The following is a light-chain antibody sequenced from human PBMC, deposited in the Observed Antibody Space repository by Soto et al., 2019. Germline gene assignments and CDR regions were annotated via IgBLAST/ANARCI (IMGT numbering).Light chain of an antibody. CDR1: RSNIGAGYD. Sequence: QSVLTQPPSVSGAPGQRVTISCTGSRSNIGAGYDVHWYQQLSGKAPKGLIYENSNRPSGVPDRVSGSRSGTSASLAITGLQAEDEADYYCQSYDSSLSGPYYVFGTGTKVTVL. CDR2: ENS. V-gene: IGLV1-40*01. CDR3: QSYDSSLSGPYYV. J-gene: IGLJ1*01.